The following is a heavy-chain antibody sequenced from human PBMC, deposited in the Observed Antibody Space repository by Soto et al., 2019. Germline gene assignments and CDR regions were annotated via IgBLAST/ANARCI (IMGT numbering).Heavy chain of an antibody. CDR3: ARRSRVAELHDAFDI. CDR1: GFTFSSYG. CDR2: IWYDGSNK. D-gene: IGHD6-19*01. J-gene: IGHJ3*02. Sequence: GGSLRLSCAASGFTFSSYGMHWVRQAPGKGLEWVAVIWYDGSNKYYADSVKGRFTISRDNSKNTLYLQMNSLRAEDTAVYYCARRSRVAELHDAFDIWGQGTMVTVSS. V-gene: IGHV3-33*01.